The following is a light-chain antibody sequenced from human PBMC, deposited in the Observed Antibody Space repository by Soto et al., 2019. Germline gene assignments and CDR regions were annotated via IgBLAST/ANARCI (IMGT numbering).Light chain of an antibody. V-gene: IGKV1-5*03. CDR3: QHYNSYSEA. J-gene: IGKJ1*01. CDR1: QTISSW. Sequence: DIQMTQSPSTLSGSVGDRATITCRASQTISSWLSWYQQKPVKAPKLLIYKASTLKSGVPSRFSGSGSGTEFTLNISSLQPDDFATYYCQHYNSYSEAFGQGTKVDIK. CDR2: KAS.